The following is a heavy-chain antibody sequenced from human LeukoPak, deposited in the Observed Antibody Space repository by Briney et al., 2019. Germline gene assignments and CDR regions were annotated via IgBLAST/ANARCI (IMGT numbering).Heavy chain of an antibody. V-gene: IGHV3-48*02. CDR3: ARAPYDILTGYSPYYFDY. CDR2: ISSSSNTI. Sequence: GGSLRLSCAASGFTFSGFTFSSYNMNWVRQAPGKGLEWVSYISSSSNTIYYADSVKGRFAISRDNAKNSLYLQMNSLRDEDTAVYYCARAPYDILTGYSPYYFDYWGQGTLVTVSS. CDR1: GFTFSGFTFSSYN. J-gene: IGHJ4*02. D-gene: IGHD3-9*01.